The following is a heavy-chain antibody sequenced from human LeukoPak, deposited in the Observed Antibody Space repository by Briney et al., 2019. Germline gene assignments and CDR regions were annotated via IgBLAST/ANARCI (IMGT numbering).Heavy chain of an antibody. CDR3: AKDNGWLHYCH. CDR1: GFTFSRYS. J-gene: IGHJ4*02. V-gene: IGHV3-23*01. D-gene: IGHD5-24*01. CDR2: ISPGGEIT. Sequence: GGSPRLSCAASGFTFSRYSMNWVRQAPGKGLEWVSGISPGGEITYYADSVKGRFTISRDNSKNTVSLQMHSLRAEDTATYYCAKDNGWLHYCHWGQGTLVTVSS.